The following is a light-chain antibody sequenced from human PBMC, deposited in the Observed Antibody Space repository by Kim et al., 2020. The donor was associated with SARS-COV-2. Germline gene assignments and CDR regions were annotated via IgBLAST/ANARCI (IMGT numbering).Light chain of an antibody. CDR1: KLGDKY. CDR2: QDS. CDR3: QARDSSTANVV. Sequence: SYELTQPPSVSVSPGQTASITCSGDKLGDKYACWYQQKPGQSPVLVIYQDSKRPSGIPERFSGSNSGNTATLTISGTQAMDEADYYCQARDSSTANVVFG. J-gene: IGLJ2*01. V-gene: IGLV3-1*01.